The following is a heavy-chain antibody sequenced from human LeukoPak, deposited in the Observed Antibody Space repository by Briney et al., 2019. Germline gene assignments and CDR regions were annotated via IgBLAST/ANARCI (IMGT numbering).Heavy chain of an antibody. CDR1: GGSISSYY. CDR2: IYYSGST. J-gene: IGHJ6*02. V-gene: IGHV4-59*06. D-gene: IGHD3-22*01. Sequence: ASETLSLTCTVSGGSISSYYWNWIRQHPGKGLEWIGHIYYSGSTYYNPSLKSRVTISVDTSKNQFSLRLSSVTAADTAVYYCARVDDSSGYFSYYYGMDVWGQGTTVTVSS. CDR3: ARVDDSSGYFSYYYGMDV.